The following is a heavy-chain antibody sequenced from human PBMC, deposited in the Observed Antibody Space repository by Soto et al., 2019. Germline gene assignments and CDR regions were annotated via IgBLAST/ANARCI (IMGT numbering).Heavy chain of an antibody. J-gene: IGHJ3*02. CDR3: ARGRIAARPQQRAFDI. CDR2: INHSGST. V-gene: IGHV4-34*01. D-gene: IGHD6-6*01. CDR1: GGSFSGYY. Sequence: SETLSLTCAVYGGSFSGYYWSWIRQPPGKGLEWIGEINHSGSTNYNPSLKSRVTISVDTSKNQFSLKLSSVTAADTAVYYCARGRIAARPQQRAFDIWGQGTMVTVSS.